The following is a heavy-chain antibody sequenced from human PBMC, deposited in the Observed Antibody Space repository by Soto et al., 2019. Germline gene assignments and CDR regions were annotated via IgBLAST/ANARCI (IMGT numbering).Heavy chain of an antibody. Sequence: GGSLRLSCAASGFTFSSYGMHWVRQAPGKGLQWVAFISYDGSNKYYADSVTGRFTISRDNSKNTLYLQMNSLRAEDTAVYYCARGDGHSYGSTFDCWGQGTLVTVSS. V-gene: IGHV3-30*19. CDR3: ARGDGHSYGSTFDC. CDR1: GFTFSSYG. CDR2: ISYDGSNK. J-gene: IGHJ4*02. D-gene: IGHD5-18*01.